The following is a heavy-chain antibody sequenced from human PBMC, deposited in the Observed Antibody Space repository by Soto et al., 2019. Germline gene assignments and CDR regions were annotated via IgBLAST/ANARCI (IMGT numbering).Heavy chain of an antibody. CDR1: GGSISSYY. CDR3: ARYYDSSGYDY. D-gene: IGHD3-22*01. J-gene: IGHJ4*02. V-gene: IGHV4-59*01. CDR2: IYYSGST. Sequence: SETLSLTCTVSGGSISSYYWSWIRQPPGKGLEWIGYIYYSGSTNYNPSLKSRVTISVDTSKNQFSLKLSSVTAADTAVYYCARYYDSSGYDYWGQGTLVTVSS.